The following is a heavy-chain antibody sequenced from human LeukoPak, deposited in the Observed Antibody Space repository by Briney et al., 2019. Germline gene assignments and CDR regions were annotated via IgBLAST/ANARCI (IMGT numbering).Heavy chain of an antibody. CDR2: IGGHVHST. CDR3: ANHRTPDRYHWNYFDY. D-gene: IGHD1-20*01. CDR1: GFTFRNSA. Sequence: GSLRLSCAASGFTFRNSAMSWVRQAPGTGLEWVSSIGGHVHSTYYADSVIGRFTVSRDDSKNTLYLQMNSLRADDTAIYYCANHRTPDRYHWNYFDYWGQGTLVTVSS. J-gene: IGHJ4*02. V-gene: IGHV3-23*01.